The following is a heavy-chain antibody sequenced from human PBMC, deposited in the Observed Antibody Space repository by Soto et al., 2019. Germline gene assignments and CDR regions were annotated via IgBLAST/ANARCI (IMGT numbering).Heavy chain of an antibody. CDR2: IYYSGST. CDR1: GGSISSGGYY. D-gene: IGHD3-22*01. CDR3: AETLVYYYSSVYEYDFDN. J-gene: IGHJ4*02. V-gene: IGHV4-31*03. Sequence: PSETLSLTCTVSGGSISSGGYYWSWIRQHPRKGLEWIGYIYYSGSTYYNPSLKSRVTISVDTSKNQFSLKLSSVTAADTAVLCCAETLVYYYSSVYEYDFDNWGQGTLVTVSS.